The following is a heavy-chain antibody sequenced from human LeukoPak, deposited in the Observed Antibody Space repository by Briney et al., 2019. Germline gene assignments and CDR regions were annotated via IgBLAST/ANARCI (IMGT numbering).Heavy chain of an antibody. CDR3: ARLGGSYRLGYFDY. Sequence: SETLSLTCTVSGGSISSYYWSWIRQPPGKGLEWIGYIYYSGSTNYNPSLKSRVTISVDTSKNQFSLKLSSMTAADTAVYYCARLGGSYRLGYFDYWGQGTLVTVSS. D-gene: IGHD1-26*01. J-gene: IGHJ4*02. CDR1: GGSISSYY. V-gene: IGHV4-59*08. CDR2: IYYSGST.